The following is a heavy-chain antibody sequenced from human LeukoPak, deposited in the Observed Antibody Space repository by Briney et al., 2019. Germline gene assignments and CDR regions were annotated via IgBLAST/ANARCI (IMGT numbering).Heavy chain of an antibody. CDR2: ISSSSSYI. D-gene: IGHD3-10*01. CDR1: GFTFSSYS. Sequence: PGGSLRLSCAASGFTFSSYSMNWVRQAPGKGLEWVSSISSSSSYIYYADSVKGRFTISRDNAKNPLYLQMNSLRAEDTAVYYCARDLGTYSHFRPPSDYWGQGTLVTVSS. J-gene: IGHJ4*02. CDR3: ARDLGTYSHFRPPSDY. V-gene: IGHV3-21*01.